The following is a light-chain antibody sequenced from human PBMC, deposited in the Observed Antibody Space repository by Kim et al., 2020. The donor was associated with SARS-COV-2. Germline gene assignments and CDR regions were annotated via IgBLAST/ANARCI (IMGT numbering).Light chain of an antibody. CDR3: QQYNNGPYT. CDR2: GAF. J-gene: IGKJ2*01. CDR1: QGVGTN. V-gene: IGKV3-15*01. Sequence: SVSPGEGATLPGGASQGVGTNVAWYQQRPGQAPRLLIYGAFTRAAGVPGRFSGDWSGTGFTLTISSLQSEDFAVYYCQQYNNGPYTFGQGTKLEI.